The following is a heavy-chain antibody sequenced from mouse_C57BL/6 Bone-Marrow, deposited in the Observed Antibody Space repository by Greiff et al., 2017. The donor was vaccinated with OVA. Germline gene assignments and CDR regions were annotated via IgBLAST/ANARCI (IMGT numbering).Heavy chain of an antibody. CDR1: GFNIKNTY. CDR2: IDPANGNT. D-gene: IGHD3-1*01. V-gene: IGHV14-3*01. J-gene: IGHJ2*01. Sequence: VQLKESVAELVRPGASVKLSCTASGFNIKNTYMHWVKQRPEQGLEWIGRIDPANGNTKYAQKFQSKATITADTSSNTAYLQLSSLTSEDTAIYYCASSSYSGPYYFDYWGQGTTLTVSA. CDR3: ASSSYSGPYYFDY.